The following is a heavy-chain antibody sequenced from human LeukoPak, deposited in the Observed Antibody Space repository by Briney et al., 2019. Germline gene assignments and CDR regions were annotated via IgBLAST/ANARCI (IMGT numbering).Heavy chain of an antibody. V-gene: IGHV4-34*01. D-gene: IGHD6-19*01. CDR2: INHSGST. CDR3: ARVQEVAGTKGDYYYYYMDV. J-gene: IGHJ6*03. Sequence: SETLSLTCAVYGGSFSGYYWSWIRQPPGKGLEWIGEINHSGSTNYNPSLKSRVTISVDTSKNQFSLKLSSVTAADTAVYYCARVQEVAGTKGDYYYYYMDVWGKGTTVTVSS. CDR1: GGSFSGYY.